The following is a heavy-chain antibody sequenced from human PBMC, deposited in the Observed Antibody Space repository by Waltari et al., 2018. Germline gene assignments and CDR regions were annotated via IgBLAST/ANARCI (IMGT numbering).Heavy chain of an antibody. J-gene: IGHJ4*02. Sequence: EVRLVESGGGLVQPGGYLRLSCEGSGFIFSDYEINWARQAPGKGLEWVSYISITGSTKQYADSVKGRFTISRDSAKNSVYLQMSSLRVEDTALYYCARGTGWYSFDFWGQGTLVTVSS. CDR1: GFIFSDYE. CDR3: ARGTGWYSFDF. V-gene: IGHV3-48*03. CDR2: ISITGSTK. D-gene: IGHD6-19*01.